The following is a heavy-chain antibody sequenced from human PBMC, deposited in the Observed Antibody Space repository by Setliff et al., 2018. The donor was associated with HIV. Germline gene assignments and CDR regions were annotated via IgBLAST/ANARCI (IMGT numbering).Heavy chain of an antibody. D-gene: IGHD3-10*01. CDR2: INPSGEST. J-gene: IGHJ6*02. CDR3: ARDRGDLSLAYYLYYGMDV. Sequence: ASVKVSCKASGYTFTSHYIHWVRQAPGQGLEWMGIINPSGESTTYAQRFQGRVTMTTDRSTSTVYMELSSLRSEDTAVYYCARDRGDLSLAYYLYYGMDVWGQGTTVTVSS. V-gene: IGHV1-46*01. CDR1: GYTFTSHY.